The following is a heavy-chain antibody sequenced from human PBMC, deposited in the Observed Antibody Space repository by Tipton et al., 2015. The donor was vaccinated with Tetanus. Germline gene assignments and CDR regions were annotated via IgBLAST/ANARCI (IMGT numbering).Heavy chain of an antibody. D-gene: IGHD6-13*01. CDR3: ARDTVRQQVGGAQWYYLGMDV. J-gene: IGHJ6*02. V-gene: IGHV4-61*01. Sequence: TLSLTCSVSGDSVSSGSYYWTWIRQPPGKGLEWIGYIYRTGSTKYNSSLRDRVTIALDTSKNQFSLKLNSVTAADTAVYYCARDTVRQQVGGAQWYYLGMDVWGQGTTVTVSS. CDR1: GDSVSSGSYY. CDR2: IYRTGST.